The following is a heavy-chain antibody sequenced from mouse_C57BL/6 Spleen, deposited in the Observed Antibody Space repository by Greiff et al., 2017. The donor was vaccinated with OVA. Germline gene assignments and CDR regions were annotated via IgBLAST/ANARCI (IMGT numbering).Heavy chain of an antibody. V-gene: IGHV1-53*01. CDR2: INPSNGGT. D-gene: IGHD2-2*01. J-gene: IGHJ4*01. CDR3: AIPSYGYDHYYAMDY. CDR1: GYTFTSYW. Sequence: QLQQPGTELVKPGASVKLSCKASGYTFTSYWMHWVKQRPGQGLEWIGNINPSNGGTNYNEKFKSKATLTVDKSSSTAYMQLSSLTSEDSAVYYCAIPSYGYDHYYAMDYWGQGTSVTVSS.